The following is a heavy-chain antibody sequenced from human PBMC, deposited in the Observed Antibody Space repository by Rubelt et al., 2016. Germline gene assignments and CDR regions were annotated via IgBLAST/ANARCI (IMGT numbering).Heavy chain of an antibody. CDR3: ARDRIRIAARQGWYFDL. Sequence: QVQLVQSGAEVKKPGASVKVSCKASGYTFTSYGISWVRQAPGQGLEWMGWISAYHGNPNYAQKLQGRLTMTTDTSTSTAYRELRSLRSDDTAVYYCARDRIRIAARQGWYFDLWGRGTLVTVSS. CDR2: ISAYHGNP. D-gene: IGHD6-6*01. CDR1: GYTFTSYG. J-gene: IGHJ2*01. V-gene: IGHV1-18*01.